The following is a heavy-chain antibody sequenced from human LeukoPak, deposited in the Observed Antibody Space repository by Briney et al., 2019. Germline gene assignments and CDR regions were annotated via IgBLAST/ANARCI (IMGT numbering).Heavy chain of an antibody. V-gene: IGHV4-59*01. J-gene: IGHJ4*02. Sequence: SETLSLTCSVSGDSIYWSWVRQSPVKGLQWIGTVYYSGATNYNPSLASRVTMSLDMSKSQFSLKLSSVTAADTAIYYCAVVTSHPRYFDHWGQGTLITVSS. CDR1: GDSIY. CDR2: VYYSGAT. D-gene: IGHD2-21*02. CDR3: AVVTSHPRYFDH.